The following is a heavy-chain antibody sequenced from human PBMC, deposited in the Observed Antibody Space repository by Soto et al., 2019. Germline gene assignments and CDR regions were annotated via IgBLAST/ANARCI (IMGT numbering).Heavy chain of an antibody. D-gene: IGHD1-1*01. CDR3: ARRNDFDI. V-gene: IGHV3-7*05. CDR2: IEGDASDE. CDR1: GFSISNHW. Sequence: EVELVESGGGLVQPGGSLRLSCAASGFSISNHWMNWVRQAPGKGLEWVANIEGDASDERYVDSVKGRFIISRDNAKNAVYLQMNSLRTEDTAMYYCARRNDFDIWGQGTIIIVSS. J-gene: IGHJ3*02.